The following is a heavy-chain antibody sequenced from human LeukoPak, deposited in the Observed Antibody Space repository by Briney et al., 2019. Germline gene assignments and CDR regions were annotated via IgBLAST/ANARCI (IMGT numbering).Heavy chain of an antibody. CDR2: VNGDGTST. D-gene: IGHD2-2*01. CDR1: GFTFSSYW. J-gene: IGHJ4*02. CDR3: VRSCSSGSCYGYKDY. Sequence: GGSLRLSCATSGFTFSSYWMHWVRQVPGKGLVWVSRVNGDGTSTSYADSVQGRFTISRDNAKNTLYLYMNSLRGDDAAIYFCVRSCSSGSCYGYKDYWGQGTLVTVSS. V-gene: IGHV3-74*01.